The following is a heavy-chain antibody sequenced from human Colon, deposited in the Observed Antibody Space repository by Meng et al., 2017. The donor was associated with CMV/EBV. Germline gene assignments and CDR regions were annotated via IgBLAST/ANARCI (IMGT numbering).Heavy chain of an antibody. CDR2: ISYDGDTK. CDR1: GFNFKYHT. Sequence: GESLKISCAASGFNFKYHTIHWVRQAPGRGLEWLSLISYDGDTKYYADSVKGRFTVSRDNSENTAYLQMDSLRRDDTAVYYCAKDDSFTYVTYNYFDQWGPGTLVTVSS. CDR3: AKDDSFTYVTYNYFDQ. V-gene: IGHV3-30*18. D-gene: IGHD3-16*01. J-gene: IGHJ4*02.